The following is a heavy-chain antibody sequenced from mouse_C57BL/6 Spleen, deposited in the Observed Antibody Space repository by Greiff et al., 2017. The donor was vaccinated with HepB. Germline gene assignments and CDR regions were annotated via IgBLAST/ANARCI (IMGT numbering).Heavy chain of an antibody. D-gene: IGHD1-1*01. Sequence: QVQLQQSGAELARPGASVKLSCKASGYTFTSYGISWVKQSTGQGLEWIGEIYPRSGNTYYNEKFKGKATLSADKSSSTAYMELRSLTSEYSAVYFCARENYYGSSYRYFDVWGTGTTVTVSS. CDR2: IYPRSGNT. CDR3: ARENYYGSSYRYFDV. CDR1: GYTFTSYG. J-gene: IGHJ1*03. V-gene: IGHV1-81*01.